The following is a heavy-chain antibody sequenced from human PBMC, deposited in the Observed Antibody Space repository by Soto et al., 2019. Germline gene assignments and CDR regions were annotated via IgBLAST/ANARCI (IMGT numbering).Heavy chain of an antibody. D-gene: IGHD6-19*01. CDR3: ARWGSGSDAFDI. V-gene: IGHV1-69*02. J-gene: IGHJ3*02. Sequence: SVKVSCKASGGTFSSYTISWVRQAPGQGLEWMGRIIPILGIANYAQKFQGRVTITADKSTSTAYMELSSLRSEDTAVYYCARWGSGSDAFDIWGQGTMVTVSS. CDR2: IIPILGIA. CDR1: GGTFSSYT.